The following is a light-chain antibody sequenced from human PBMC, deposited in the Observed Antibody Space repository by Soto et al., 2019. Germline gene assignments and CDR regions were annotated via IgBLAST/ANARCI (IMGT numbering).Light chain of an antibody. CDR1: QCIRY. J-gene: IGKJ4*01. CDR2: AAS. CDR3: QQSDYVPLT. Sequence: DIQMTQSPSSRSASVGDSGTSTSRASQCIRYLNWYQQIPGKAPKLLISAASTLQSGVPSRFSGSGSGTDFSLTINTLQREDFATYYCQQSDYVPLTFGGGTKVEIK. V-gene: IGKV1-39*01.